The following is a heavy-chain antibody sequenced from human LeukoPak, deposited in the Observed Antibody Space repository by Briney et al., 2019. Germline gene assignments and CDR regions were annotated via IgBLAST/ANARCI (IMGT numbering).Heavy chain of an antibody. J-gene: IGHJ6*03. D-gene: IGHD6-13*01. Sequence: GGSLRLSCAASGFTFNSYAMNWVRQAPGKGLEWVSYISSSSSTIYYADSVKGRFTISRDNAKNSLYLQMNSLRAEDTAVYYCAREAAAGDYYYYYYYMDVWGKGTTVTVSS. CDR1: GFTFNSYA. V-gene: IGHV3-48*01. CDR3: AREAAAGDYYYYYYYMDV. CDR2: ISSSSSTI.